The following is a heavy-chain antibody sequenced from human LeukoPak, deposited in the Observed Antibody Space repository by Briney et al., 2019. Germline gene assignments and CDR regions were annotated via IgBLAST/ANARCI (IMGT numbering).Heavy chain of an antibody. CDR1: GGSINFYY. D-gene: IGHD5-18*01. CDR3: ARRGYSYGIFDY. CDR2: IYSSEST. V-gene: IGHV4-39*01. J-gene: IGHJ4*02. Sequence: SETLSLTCTVSGGSINFYYWSWIRQPPGKGLEWIGSIYSSESTYYNPSLKSRVTISVDTSKNQFSLKLSSVTAADTAVYYCARRGYSYGIFDYWGQGTLVTVSS.